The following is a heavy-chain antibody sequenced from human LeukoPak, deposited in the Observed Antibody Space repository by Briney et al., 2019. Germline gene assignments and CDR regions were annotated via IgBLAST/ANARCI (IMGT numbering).Heavy chain of an antibody. CDR2: LSYSGAST. J-gene: IGHJ4*02. Sequence: PGGSLRLSCATSGFTFGSYAMSWVRQAPGKGLGWVSGLSYSGASTYYGDSVKGRFTISRDNAENTLYLQMNSLRAEDTAVYYCARSISSSSSFDYWGQGTLVTVSS. V-gene: IGHV3-23*01. CDR1: GFTFGSYA. CDR3: ARSISSSSSFDY. D-gene: IGHD6-6*01.